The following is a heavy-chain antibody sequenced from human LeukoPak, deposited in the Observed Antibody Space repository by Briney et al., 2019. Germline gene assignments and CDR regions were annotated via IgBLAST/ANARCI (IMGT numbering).Heavy chain of an antibody. Sequence: PGGSLRLSCAASGFTFSAYTLNWVRQAPGKGLEWVSSISSSSSYIYYADSVKGRFTISRDNAKNSLYLQMNSLRAEDTAVYFCASAFGRGNYWGQGTLVTVSS. CDR3: ASAFGRGNY. J-gene: IGHJ4*02. CDR2: ISSSSSYI. D-gene: IGHD3-16*01. V-gene: IGHV3-21*01. CDR1: GFTFSAYT.